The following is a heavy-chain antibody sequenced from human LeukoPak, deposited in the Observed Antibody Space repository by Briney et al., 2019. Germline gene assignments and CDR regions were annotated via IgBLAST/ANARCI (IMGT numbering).Heavy chain of an antibody. CDR1: GFTFSGSA. Sequence: GGSLRLSCAASGFTFSGSAMHWVRQASGKGLEWVGRIRSKGNSYATAYAASATGRFTIPRDDSKNTAYLQINSLKTEDTAVYYCTSVQGSSGLLDYWGQGTLVTVSS. CDR2: IRSKGNSYAT. J-gene: IGHJ4*02. D-gene: IGHD3-22*01. CDR3: TSVQGSSGLLDY. V-gene: IGHV3-73*01.